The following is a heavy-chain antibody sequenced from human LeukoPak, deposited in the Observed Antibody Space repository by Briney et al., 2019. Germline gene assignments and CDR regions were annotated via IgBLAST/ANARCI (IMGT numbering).Heavy chain of an antibody. V-gene: IGHV4-34*01. D-gene: IGHD3-10*01. Sequence: SETLSLTCAVYGXSFSGYYWSRIRQPPGKGLEWIGEINHSGSTNYNPSLKSRVTISVDTSKNQFSLKLSSVTAADTAVYYCASTYGSGSYFNWFDPWGQGTLVTVSS. CDR1: GXSFSGYY. CDR3: ASTYGSGSYFNWFDP. J-gene: IGHJ5*02. CDR2: INHSGST.